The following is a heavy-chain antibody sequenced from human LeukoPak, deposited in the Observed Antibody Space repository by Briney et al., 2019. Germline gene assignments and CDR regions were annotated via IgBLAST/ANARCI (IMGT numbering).Heavy chain of an antibody. Sequence: PSETLSLTCAVYGGSFSGYYWSWFRQPPGKGLEWIGEINHSGSTNYNPSLKSRVTISVDTSKNQFSQKLSSVTAADTAVYYCARGLSAIVHWGQGTLVTVSS. V-gene: IGHV4-34*01. J-gene: IGHJ4*02. CDR3: ARGLSAIVH. CDR2: INHSGST. CDR1: GGSFSGYY. D-gene: IGHD2-21*02.